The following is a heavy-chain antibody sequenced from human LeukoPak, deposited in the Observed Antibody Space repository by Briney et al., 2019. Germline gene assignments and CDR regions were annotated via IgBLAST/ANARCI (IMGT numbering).Heavy chain of an antibody. Sequence: SETLSLTCTVSGGSISSGGHSWSWIRQPPGKGLEWIGYIYHSGSGSTYYNPSLKSRVTISIDKSKNQFSLKLNSVTAADTAVYYCARRTVTTCLDYWGQGTLVTVSS. V-gene: IGHV4-30-2*01. J-gene: IGHJ4*02. D-gene: IGHD4-11*01. CDR2: IYHSGSGST. CDR3: ARRTVTTCLDY. CDR1: GGSISSGGHS.